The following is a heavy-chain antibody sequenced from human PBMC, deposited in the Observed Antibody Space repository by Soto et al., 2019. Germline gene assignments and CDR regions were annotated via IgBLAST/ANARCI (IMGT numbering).Heavy chain of an antibody. Sequence: SETLSLTCTVSDGSISNFYWSWIRQPPGKGLEWIGYISSSGNTNYNPSLKSRVSISVDTSKNQFSLNLTSVTAADTAVYYCARAPMVLTRSYFDSWGQGTPVPSPQ. CDR3: ARAPMVLTRSYFDS. J-gene: IGHJ4*02. D-gene: IGHD3-22*01. CDR1: DGSISNFY. CDR2: ISSSGNT. V-gene: IGHV4-59*01.